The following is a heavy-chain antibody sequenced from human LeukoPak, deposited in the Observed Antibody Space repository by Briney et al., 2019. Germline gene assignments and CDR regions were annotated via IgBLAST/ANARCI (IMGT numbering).Heavy chain of an antibody. J-gene: IGHJ4*02. CDR1: GYTFTSYY. Sequence: ASVKVSCKASGYTFTSYYMHWERHAPGQGLEWMGIINPSGGSTSYAQKFQGRVTMTRDMSTSTVYMELSSLRSEDTAVYYCARETGRWNCFDYWGQGTLVTVSS. D-gene: IGHD1-1*01. V-gene: IGHV1-46*01. CDR2: INPSGGST. CDR3: ARETGRWNCFDY.